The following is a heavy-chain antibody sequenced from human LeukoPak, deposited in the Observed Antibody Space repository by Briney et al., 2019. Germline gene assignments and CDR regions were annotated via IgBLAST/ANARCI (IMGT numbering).Heavy chain of an antibody. D-gene: IGHD2-21*02. CDR3: ARVVIVVVTAPFDY. Sequence: SETLSLTCAVYGGSFSGYYWSWIRQPPGKGLEWIGEINHSGSTNYNPSLKSRVTISVDTSKNQFSLKLSSVTAADTAVYYCARVVIVVVTAPFDYWGQGTLVTVSS. CDR1: GGSFSGYY. V-gene: IGHV4-34*01. J-gene: IGHJ4*02. CDR2: INHSGST.